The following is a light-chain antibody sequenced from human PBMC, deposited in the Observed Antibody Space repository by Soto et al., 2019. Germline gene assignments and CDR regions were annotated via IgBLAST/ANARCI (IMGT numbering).Light chain of an antibody. Sequence: DVVMTQSPLSLPVTLGQPASISCRSSQSLVYSDGYTYLHWFQQRPGQSPRRLSDKVSNRDSGVPARFGGSGSGSDFTLKISRVEAEDVGVYYCRQGTHWPWTFGQGTKVEIK. CDR2: KVS. J-gene: IGKJ1*01. CDR3: RQGTHWPWT. CDR1: QSLVYSDGYTY. V-gene: IGKV2-30*01.